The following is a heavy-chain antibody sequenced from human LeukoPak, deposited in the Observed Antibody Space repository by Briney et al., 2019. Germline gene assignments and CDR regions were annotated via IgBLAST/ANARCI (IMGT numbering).Heavy chain of an antibody. D-gene: IGHD1-26*01. V-gene: IGHV3-48*01. CDR1: GFTFSSYS. J-gene: IGHJ4*02. CDR3: ARDGSGSYWVNYFDY. Sequence: PGGSLRLSCAASGFTFSSYSMNWVRQAPGKGLEWVSYISSSSSTIYYADSVKGRFTISRDNAKNSLYLQMNSLRAEDTAVYYCARDGSGSYWVNYFDYWGQGTLVTVSS. CDR2: ISSSSSTI.